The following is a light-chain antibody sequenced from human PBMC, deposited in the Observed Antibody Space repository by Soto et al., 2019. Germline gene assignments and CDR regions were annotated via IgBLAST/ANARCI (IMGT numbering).Light chain of an antibody. V-gene: IGKV3-20*01. J-gene: IGKJ4*01. CDR2: GAS. CDR3: QQYDSSFT. CDR1: QHVTTTH. Sequence: IVLTQSPATLSLFPGERATLSCTASQHVTTTHIAWYQQKFGQAPRLLIYGASTRATGTPDRFTGGGFGTDFTLTIGRVELDDFAVYYCQQYDSSFTFGGGTKVEMK.